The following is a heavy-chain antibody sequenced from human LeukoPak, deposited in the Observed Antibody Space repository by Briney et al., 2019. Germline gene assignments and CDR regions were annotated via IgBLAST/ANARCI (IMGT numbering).Heavy chain of an antibody. V-gene: IGHV3-72*01. J-gene: IGHJ4*02. CDR1: GFTFSDHY. CDR2: TRNKANSYTT. CDR3: ARGVSVTFGGVIDL. D-gene: IGHD3-16*02. Sequence: PGGSLRLSCAASGFTFSDHYMDWVRQAPGKGLEWVGRTRNKANSYTTEYAASVKGRFTISRDDSKNSLYLQMNSLKTEDTAVYYCARGVSVTFGGVIDLWGQGTLVTVSS.